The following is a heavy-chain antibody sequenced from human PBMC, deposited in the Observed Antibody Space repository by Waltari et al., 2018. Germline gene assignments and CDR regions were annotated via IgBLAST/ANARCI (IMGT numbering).Heavy chain of an antibody. CDR1: GFTFSSYA. D-gene: IGHD5-18*01. Sequence: EVQLLESGGGLVQPGGSLRLSCAASGFTFSSYAMSWVRQAPGKGLEWVSSSSGSGGSTYYADSGKGRFTISRDNSKNTLYLQMNSLRAEDTAVYYCAKDELDTAMVTVGYYGMDVWGQGTTVTVSS. CDR3: AKDELDTAMVTVGYYGMDV. CDR2: SSGSGGST. V-gene: IGHV3-23*01. J-gene: IGHJ6*02.